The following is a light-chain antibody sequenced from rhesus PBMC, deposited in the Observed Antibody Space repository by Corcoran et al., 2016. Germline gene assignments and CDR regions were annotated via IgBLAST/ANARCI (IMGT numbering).Light chain of an antibody. V-gene: IGKV2-72*02. Sequence: DIVMTQTPLSLPITPGEPASISCRSSQSLLHSNGNTYLHRYLQKPGQSPQFLFYGGSTRASGVSARFSGIGSSTDFTRKIRKVEAGDVGVYYCVQAIAFPWTFGQGTKVEIK. CDR3: VQAIAFPWT. CDR1: QSLLHSNGNTY. J-gene: IGKJ1*01. CDR2: GGS.